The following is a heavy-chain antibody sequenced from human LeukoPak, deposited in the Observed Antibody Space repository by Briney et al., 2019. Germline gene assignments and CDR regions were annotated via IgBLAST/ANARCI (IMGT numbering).Heavy chain of an antibody. CDR1: GGTYSSYT. CDR3: ARDAYSSNWYYYLEY. CDR2: IIPMFGTA. Sequence: SVKVSCKASGGTYSSYTISWVRQAPGQGLEWMGGIIPMFGTANYAQKFQGRVTITMDESTSTAYMELSSLRSEDTAVYYCARDAYSSNWYYYLEYWGQGTLLTVSS. D-gene: IGHD6-13*01. J-gene: IGHJ4*02. V-gene: IGHV1-69*05.